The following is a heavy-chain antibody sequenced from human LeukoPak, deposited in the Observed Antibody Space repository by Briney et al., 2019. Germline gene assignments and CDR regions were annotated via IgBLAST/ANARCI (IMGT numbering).Heavy chain of an antibody. Sequence: PGGSLRLSCAASGFTFSSYAMSWVRQAPGKGLEWVSAISGSGGSTYYADSVKGRFTISRDNSKNTVFLQMNGLRAEDTAVYFCARDDCSSPSCLTAWGQGTLVTVSS. CDR2: ISGSGGST. D-gene: IGHD2-2*01. V-gene: IGHV3-23*01. J-gene: IGHJ5*02. CDR3: ARDDCSSPSCLTA. CDR1: GFTFSSYA.